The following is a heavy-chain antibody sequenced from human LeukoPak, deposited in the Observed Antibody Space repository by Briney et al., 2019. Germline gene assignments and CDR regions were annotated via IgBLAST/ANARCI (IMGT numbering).Heavy chain of an antibody. Sequence: ASVKVSCKASGGTFSSYAISWVRQAPGQGLEWMGGIIPIFGTANYAQKFQGRVTITTDESTSTAYMELSSLRSEDTAVYYCARAPRSYYYYYYMDVWGKGTRSPSP. V-gene: IGHV1-69*05. CDR1: GGTFSSYA. CDR3: ARAPRSYYYYYYMDV. J-gene: IGHJ6*03. CDR2: IIPIFGTA.